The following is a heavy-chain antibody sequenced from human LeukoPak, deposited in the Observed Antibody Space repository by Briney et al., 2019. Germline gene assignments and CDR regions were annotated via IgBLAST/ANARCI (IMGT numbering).Heavy chain of an antibody. D-gene: IGHD2-2*01. CDR2: IYPDDSDN. V-gene: IGHV5-51*01. CDR1: GYSFTNYW. J-gene: IGHJ5*02. Sequence: GESLKISCKGSGYSFTNYWIGWVRQMHGKGLEWMGIIYPDDSDNRYSPSFQGQVTISADQSVSTAYMQWSSLKASDTAMYYCARHGGNQLLSSWFDPWGQGTLVTVSS. CDR3: ARHGGNQLLSSWFDP.